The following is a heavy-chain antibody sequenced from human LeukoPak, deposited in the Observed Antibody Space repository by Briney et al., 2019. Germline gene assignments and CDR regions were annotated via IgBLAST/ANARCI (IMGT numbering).Heavy chain of an antibody. CDR3: ARGHRKLVTLPVWYFFDF. V-gene: IGHV1-8*01. CDR2: MNPKSGNT. J-gene: IGHJ4*02. Sequence: ASVKVSCKASGYTFSNYDINWVRQAPGQGPEWMGWMNPKSGNTGFAQKFQGRLTMTRNTSLDTAYLRLSSLRSADTAVYYCARGHRKLVTLPVWYFFDFWGQGALVTVPS. CDR1: GYTFSNYD. D-gene: IGHD1-14*01.